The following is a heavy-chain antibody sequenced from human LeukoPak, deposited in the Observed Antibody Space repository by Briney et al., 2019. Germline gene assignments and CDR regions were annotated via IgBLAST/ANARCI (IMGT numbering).Heavy chain of an antibody. CDR3: ARGGVAIPAANNWFDP. V-gene: IGHV4-59*01. J-gene: IGHJ5*02. D-gene: IGHD2-2*01. Sequence: SETLSLACTVSGGSISSYYWSWIRQPPGKGLEWIGYIYYSGSTTYNPSLNSRVTISLHTSKNQFSLKLSSVTAADTAVYYCARGGVAIPAANNWFDPWGQGTLVTVSS. CDR2: IYYSGST. CDR1: GGSISSYY.